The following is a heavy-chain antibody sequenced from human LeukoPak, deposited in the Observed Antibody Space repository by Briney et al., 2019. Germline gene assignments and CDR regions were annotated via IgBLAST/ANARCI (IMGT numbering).Heavy chain of an antibody. J-gene: IGHJ4*02. D-gene: IGHD3-22*01. Sequence: SETLSLTCAVYGGSFSGYYWSWIRQPPGKGLEWIGEINHSGSTNYNPSLKSRVTISVDTSKNQFSLKLSSVTAADTAVYYCASIRDDSSGYYSVLGDYWGQGTLATVSS. CDR2: INHSGST. V-gene: IGHV4-34*01. CDR3: ASIRDDSSGYYSVLGDY. CDR1: GGSFSGYY.